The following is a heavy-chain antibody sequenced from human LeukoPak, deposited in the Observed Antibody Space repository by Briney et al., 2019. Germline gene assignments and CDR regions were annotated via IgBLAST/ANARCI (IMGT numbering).Heavy chain of an antibody. V-gene: IGHV2-70*11. CDR2: IDWDDDK. J-gene: IGHJ4*02. D-gene: IGHD3-10*01. CDR1: GFSLSTSGMC. Sequence: SGPTLVNPTQTLTLTCTFSGFSLSTSGMCVSWIRQPPGKALEWLARIDWDDDKYYSTSLKTRLTISKDTSKNQVVLTMTNMDPVDTATYYCARIQDSYGSGSYDYWGQGTLVTVSS. CDR3: ARIQDSYGSGSYDY.